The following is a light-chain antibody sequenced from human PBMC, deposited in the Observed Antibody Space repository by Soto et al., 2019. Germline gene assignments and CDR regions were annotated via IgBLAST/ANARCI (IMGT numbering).Light chain of an antibody. CDR2: GAS. Sequence: EIVMTQSPATLSVSPGERATLSCRASQSVSSNLAWYQQKPGQAPRLLIYGASTRATGIPARFSGSESGTEFTLTIRSPQSEDFAVYYCXQYHNWPLYTFGQGTKVESK. J-gene: IGKJ2*01. CDR3: XQYHNWPLYT. CDR1: QSVSSN. V-gene: IGKV3-15*01.